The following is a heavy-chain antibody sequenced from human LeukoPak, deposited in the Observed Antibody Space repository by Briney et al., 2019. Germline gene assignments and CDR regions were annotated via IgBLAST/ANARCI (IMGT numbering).Heavy chain of an antibody. CDR2: ISVNGGYT. D-gene: IGHD6-13*01. CDR1: GYSFINSG. J-gene: IGHJ4*02. CDR3: AREGGIAAGWETD. V-gene: IGHV1-18*01. Sequence: ASVKVSCKVSGYSFINSGISWVRQAPGQGLEWMGWISVNGGYTNFAQSHRDRVPLTPDTSTSTAYLELTALRSDDTAVYYCAREGGIAAGWETDWGQGTLVTVSS.